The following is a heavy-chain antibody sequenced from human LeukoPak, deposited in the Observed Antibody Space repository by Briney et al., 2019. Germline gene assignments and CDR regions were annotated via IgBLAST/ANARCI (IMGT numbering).Heavy chain of an antibody. CDR3: ARREQQQVQYYYYMDV. CDR2: INPNSGDT. CDR1: GYMFTGHY. Sequence: ASVKVSCKSSGYMFTGHYMYWVRQAPGQGLEWMGWINPNSGDTNYAQKFEGRVTLTRDTSISIAYMDLRRLRSDDTAVYYCARREQQQVQYYYYMDVWGKGTTVTVSS. D-gene: IGHD6-13*01. J-gene: IGHJ6*03. V-gene: IGHV1-2*02.